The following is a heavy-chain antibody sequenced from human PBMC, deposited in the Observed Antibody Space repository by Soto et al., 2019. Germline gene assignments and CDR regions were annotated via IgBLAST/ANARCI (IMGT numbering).Heavy chain of an antibody. V-gene: IGHV4-39*01. D-gene: IGHD6-13*01. CDR1: GGSISSSSYY. Sequence: PSETLSLTCTVSGGSISSSSYYWGWIRQPPGKGLEWIGSIYYSGSTYYNPSLKSRVTISVDTSKNQFSLKLSSVTAADTAVYYCARHRHRAAAGIEHPIYYYYGMDVWGQGTTVTVSS. J-gene: IGHJ6*02. CDR2: IYYSGST. CDR3: ARHRHRAAAGIEHPIYYYYGMDV.